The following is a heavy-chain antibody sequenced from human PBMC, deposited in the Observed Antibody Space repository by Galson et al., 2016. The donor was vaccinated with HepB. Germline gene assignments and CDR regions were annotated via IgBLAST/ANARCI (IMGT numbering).Heavy chain of an antibody. CDR1: GDSISSDY. Sequence: SGDSISSDYWSWIRQPPGKGLEWIGYIYYSGSTNYNPSLKSRVTISVDTSKNQFSLKLNSVTAADTAVYYCARGDYDTRGYTMTFDYWGQGTLVTVFS. V-gene: IGHV4-59*01. CDR2: IYYSGST. J-gene: IGHJ4*02. CDR3: ARGDYDTRGYTMTFDY. D-gene: IGHD3-22*01.